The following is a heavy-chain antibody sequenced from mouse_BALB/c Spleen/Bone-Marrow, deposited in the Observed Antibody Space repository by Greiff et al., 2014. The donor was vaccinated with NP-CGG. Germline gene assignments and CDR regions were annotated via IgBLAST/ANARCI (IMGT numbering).Heavy chain of an antibody. Sequence: LVESGPELVKPGASVKISCKASGYTFTDYYINWVKQKPGQGLEWIGWIYPGSGNTKYNEKFKGKATLTVDTSSSTAYMQLSSLTSEDTAVYFCARRNYRSPYYYAMDYWGQGTSVTVSS. CDR3: ARRNYRSPYYYAMDY. J-gene: IGHJ4*01. V-gene: IGHV1-84*02. CDR2: IYPGSGNT. D-gene: IGHD2-14*01. CDR1: GYTFTDYY.